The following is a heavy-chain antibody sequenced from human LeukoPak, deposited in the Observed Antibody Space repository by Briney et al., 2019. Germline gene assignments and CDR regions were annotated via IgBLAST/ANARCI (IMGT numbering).Heavy chain of an antibody. J-gene: IGHJ3*02. CDR1: GFSFTSSW. CDR3: VRDLSPVSDRNVWYDALDI. D-gene: IGHD1-1*01. Sequence: GGSLRLSCVASGFSFTSSWMTWVRQAPGKGLEWVANIAGDESQKRYMDSVKGRFTISRDNAKNSLYLQLNSLRAEDTAIYYCVRDLSPVSDRNVWYDALDIWGQGTMVAVSS. CDR2: IAGDESQK. V-gene: IGHV3-7*01.